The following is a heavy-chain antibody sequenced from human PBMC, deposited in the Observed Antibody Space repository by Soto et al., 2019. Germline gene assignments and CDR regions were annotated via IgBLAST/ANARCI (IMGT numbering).Heavy chain of an antibody. Sequence: EVQLVESGGTLVQPGGSLRLSCAASGFDASVNYMNWVRQAPGKGLEWVSAINSGGTTFYADSVKGRFTISRDNSKNTLYLQMNSLRVEDTAMYYCVRDNYFYGLDVWGQGTAVTVSS. V-gene: IGHV3-66*01. CDR1: GFDASVNY. CDR2: INSGGTT. J-gene: IGHJ6*02. CDR3: VRDNYFYGLDV.